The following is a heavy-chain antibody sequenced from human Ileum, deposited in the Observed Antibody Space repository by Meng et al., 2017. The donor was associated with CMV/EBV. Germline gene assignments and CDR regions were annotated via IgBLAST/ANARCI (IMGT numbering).Heavy chain of an antibody. D-gene: IGHD3-22*01. J-gene: IGHJ4*02. CDR2: IRSKAYGGTT. V-gene: IGHV3-49*04. CDR1: GFTFGAYA. CDR3: TRESRGRYYYDSSGSIDY. Sequence: GESLKISCTASGFTFGAYAMSWVRQAPGKGLEWVGFIRSKAYGGTTEYAASVKGRFTISRDDSKSIAYLQMNSLKTEDTAVYYCTRESRGRYYYDSSGSIDYWGQGSLVNGYS.